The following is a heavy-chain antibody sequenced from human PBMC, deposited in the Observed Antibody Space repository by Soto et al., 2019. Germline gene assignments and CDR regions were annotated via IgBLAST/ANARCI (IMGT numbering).Heavy chain of an antibody. J-gene: IGHJ4*02. D-gene: IGHD2-2*01. CDR3: AREGVSHCISTSCSHFDY. CDR2: INPSGGST. Sequence: GASVKVSCKASGYTFTSYGISWVRQVPGQGLEWMGWINPSGGSTSYAQKFQGRVTMTRDTSTSTVYMELSSLRSEDTAVYYCAREGVSHCISTSCSHFDYWGQGTLVTVSS. CDR1: GYTFTSYG. V-gene: IGHV1-46*01.